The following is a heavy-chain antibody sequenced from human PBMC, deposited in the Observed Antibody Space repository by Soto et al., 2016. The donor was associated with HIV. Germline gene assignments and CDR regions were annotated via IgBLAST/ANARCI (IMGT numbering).Heavy chain of an antibody. CDR2: INPNSGGT. D-gene: IGHD3-22*01. V-gene: IGHV1-2*02. CDR1: GYTFTGYY. J-gene: IGHJ6*03. Sequence: QVQLVQSGAEVKKPGASVKVSCKASGYTFTGYYMHWVRQAPGQGLEWMGWINPNSGGTNYAQKFQGRVTMTRDTSISTAYMELSRLRSEDTAVYYCARFINCDSRGLRTNFYMDVWGKGTNGHRLL. CDR3: ARFINCDSRGLRTNFYMDV.